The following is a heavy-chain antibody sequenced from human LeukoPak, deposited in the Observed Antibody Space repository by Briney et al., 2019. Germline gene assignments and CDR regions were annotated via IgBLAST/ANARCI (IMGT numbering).Heavy chain of an antibody. J-gene: IGHJ6*03. Sequence: GGTLRLSCAASGFTFSSYGMSWVRQAPGKGLEWVAVISYDGSNKYYADSVKGRFTISRDNSKNTLYLQMNSLRAEDTAVYYCAKTIGELFYMDVWGKGTTVTISS. V-gene: IGHV3-30*18. D-gene: IGHD3-10*01. CDR2: ISYDGSNK. CDR1: GFTFSSYG. CDR3: AKTIGELFYMDV.